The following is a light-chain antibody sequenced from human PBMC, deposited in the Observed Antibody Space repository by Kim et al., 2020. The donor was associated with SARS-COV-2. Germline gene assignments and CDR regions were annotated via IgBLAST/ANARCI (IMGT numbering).Light chain of an antibody. CDR2: EDN. CDR1: SGSIASIY. J-gene: IGLJ2*01. Sequence: KTVTISCTGSSGSIASIYVQWYQQRPGSAPTTVIYEDNQSPSGVPDRFSGSIDSSSNSASLTISGLKTEDEADYYCQSYDTRNHVVFGGGTQLTVL. V-gene: IGLV6-57*02. CDR3: QSYDTRNHVV.